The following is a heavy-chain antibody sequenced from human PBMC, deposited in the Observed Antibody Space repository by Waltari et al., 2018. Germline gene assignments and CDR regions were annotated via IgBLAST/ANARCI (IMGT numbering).Heavy chain of an antibody. V-gene: IGHV5-51*01. CDR3: ARLGEKCSGGSCYPYYYYYYYMDV. J-gene: IGHJ6*03. Sequence: EVQLVQSGAEVKKPGESLKISCKGSGYSFTSHWIGWVRQMPGKALEWMGIIYPGDSDTRYSPSFQGEVTISADKSISTAYLQWSSLKASDTAMYYCARLGEKCSGGSCYPYYYYYYYMDVWGKGTTVTVSS. CDR1: GYSFTSHW. CDR2: IYPGDSDT. D-gene: IGHD2-15*01.